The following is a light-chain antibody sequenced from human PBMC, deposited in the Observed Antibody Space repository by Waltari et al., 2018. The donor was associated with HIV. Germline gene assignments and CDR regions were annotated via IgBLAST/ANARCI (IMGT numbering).Light chain of an antibody. V-gene: IGKV2-28*01. Sequence: DIVMTQSPLSLPVTPGEPASISCRSRQSLRQNNGYNYLGWYLQKPGQAPQLLIYTGSNRATGVPDRFSGSASGTDFTLNISRVEADDIAVYYCMQAVKPPRTFGAGTKVEIK. CDR3: MQAVKPPRT. J-gene: IGKJ4*02. CDR2: TGS. CDR1: QSLRQNNGYNY.